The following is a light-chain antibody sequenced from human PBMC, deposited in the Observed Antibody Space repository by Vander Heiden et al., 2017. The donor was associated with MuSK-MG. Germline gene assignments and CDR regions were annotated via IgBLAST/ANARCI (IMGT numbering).Light chain of an antibody. Sequence: QSALTQPRSVSGSRGQSLTISWSGTSGDVGAYDHVSWYQQHPGKAPSLLIYDVTKKPPGVPDRFSGSKSGNTASLTISGLQAEDEADYYCCSYAGSYTFVIFGGGTNLTVL. CDR2: DVT. CDR1: SGDVGAYDH. V-gene: IGLV2-11*01. CDR3: CSYAGSYTFVI. J-gene: IGLJ2*01.